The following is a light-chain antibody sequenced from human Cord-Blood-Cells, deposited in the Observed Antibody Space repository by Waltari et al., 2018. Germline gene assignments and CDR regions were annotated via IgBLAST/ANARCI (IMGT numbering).Light chain of an antibody. V-gene: IGKV1-39*01. CDR2: AAS. CDR1: QSSSSY. CDR3: QQSYSTPFT. Sequence: DIQMTQYPSSLSASVGDRVTITCRASQSSSSYLNWYQQKPGKAPKLLIYAASSLQSGVPSRFSGSGSGTDFTLTISSLQPEDFATYYCQQSYSTPFTCGPGTKVDIK. J-gene: IGKJ3*01.